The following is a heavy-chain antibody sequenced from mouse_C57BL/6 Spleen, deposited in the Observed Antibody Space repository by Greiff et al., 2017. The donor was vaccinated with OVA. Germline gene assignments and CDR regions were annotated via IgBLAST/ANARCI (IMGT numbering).Heavy chain of an antibody. D-gene: IGHD1-1*01. J-gene: IGHJ4*01. CDR2: IDPNSGGT. CDR1: GYTFTSYW. V-gene: IGHV1-72*01. Sequence: QVQLQQPGAELVKPGASVKLSCKASGYTFTSYWMHWVKQRPGRGLEWIGRIDPNSGGTKYNEKFKSKATLTVDKHSSTAYMQLSSRTSEDSAVYYCARGDYGSRGYAMDYWGQGTSVTVSS. CDR3: ARGDYGSRGYAMDY.